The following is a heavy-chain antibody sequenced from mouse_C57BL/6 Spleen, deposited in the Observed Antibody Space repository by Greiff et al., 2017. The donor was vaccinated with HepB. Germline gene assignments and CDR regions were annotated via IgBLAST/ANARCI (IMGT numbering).Heavy chain of an antibody. D-gene: IGHD1-1*01. J-gene: IGHJ4*01. V-gene: IGHV1-55*01. CDR1: GYTFTSYW. CDR3: AREGSDYSSSYDYAMGY. Sequence: QVQLQQPGAELVKPGASVKMSCKASGYTFTSYWITWVKQRPGQGLEWIGDIYPGSGSTNYNEKFKSKATLTVDTSSSTAYMQLSSLTSEDSAVYYCAREGSDYSSSYDYAMGYWGQGTSVTVSS. CDR2: IYPGSGST.